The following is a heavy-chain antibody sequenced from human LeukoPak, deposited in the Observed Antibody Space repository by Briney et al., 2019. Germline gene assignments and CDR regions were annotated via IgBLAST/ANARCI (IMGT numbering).Heavy chain of an antibody. J-gene: IGHJ4*02. V-gene: IGHV1-2*02. CDR3: ARDVLLAVPALDY. CDR2: INPNTGGT. Sequence: ASVKVSCKASGYTFTGYYMHWVRQAPGRGPEWMGWINPNTGGTNYAQKFQGRVTMTRDTSISTAYMELSSLRSDDTAMYYCARDVLLAVPALDYWGQGTLVTVSS. CDR1: GYTFTGYY. D-gene: IGHD6-19*01.